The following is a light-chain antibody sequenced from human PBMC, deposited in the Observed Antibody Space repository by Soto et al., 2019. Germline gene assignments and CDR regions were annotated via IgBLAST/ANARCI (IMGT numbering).Light chain of an antibody. V-gene: IGLV2-14*01. CDR1: TIDVGRYN. J-gene: IGLJ1*01. CDR2: DVS. CDR3: NSYTSSSPYV. Sequence: QSALTQPASVSGSPGQSITISCTGTTIDVGRYNVSWYQQHPGKAPKLIIYDVSNRPSGVSNRFSGSKSGNTASLTISGLQAEDEADYYCNSYTSSSPYVFGTGTKVTVL.